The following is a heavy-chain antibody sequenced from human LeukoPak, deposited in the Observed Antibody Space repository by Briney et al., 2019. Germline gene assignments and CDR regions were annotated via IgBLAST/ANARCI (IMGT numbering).Heavy chain of an antibody. V-gene: IGHV4-4*07. CDR3: ARDYYDSSENAFDI. D-gene: IGHD3-22*01. J-gene: IGHJ3*02. Sequence: SETLSLTCTVSGGSISSYYWSWIRQPAGKGLEWIGRIYTSGSTNYNPSLKSRVTTSVDTSKNQFSLKLSSVTAADTAVYYCARDYYDSSENAFDIWGQGTMVTVSS. CDR2: IYTSGST. CDR1: GGSISSYY.